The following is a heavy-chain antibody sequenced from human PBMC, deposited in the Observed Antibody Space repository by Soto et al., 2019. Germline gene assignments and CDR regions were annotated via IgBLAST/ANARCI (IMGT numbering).Heavy chain of an antibody. CDR3: TRERSSFMRGRIRGPYGGLDV. Sequence: QLVESGGGLVKPGGSLRVSCAASRFAFSSYSMHWVRQAPMKGLEWVASINSLASYVYYAHSVEGRFTISRDNPKNSVSLQMNSLRAEDTAVYYCTRERSSFMRGRIRGPYGGLDVWGQGTTVLVS. CDR1: RFAFSSYS. V-gene: IGHV3-21*01. J-gene: IGHJ6*02. D-gene: IGHD3-10*01. CDR2: INSLASYV.